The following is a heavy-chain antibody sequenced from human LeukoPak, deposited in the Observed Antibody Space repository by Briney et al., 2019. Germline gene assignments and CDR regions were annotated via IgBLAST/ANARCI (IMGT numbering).Heavy chain of an antibody. V-gene: IGHV4-39*01. J-gene: IGHJ6*03. Sequence: SETLSLTCTVSGASISSSSYYWGWIRQPPGKGLEWIGSMYYSGNTYYNPSLKSRVIISVDTSKNQFSLELSSVTAADTAVYYCAREKRSWFGELSPYYYYYMDVWGKGTTVTISS. D-gene: IGHD3-10*01. CDR2: MYYSGNT. CDR1: GASISSSSYY. CDR3: AREKRSWFGELSPYYYYYMDV.